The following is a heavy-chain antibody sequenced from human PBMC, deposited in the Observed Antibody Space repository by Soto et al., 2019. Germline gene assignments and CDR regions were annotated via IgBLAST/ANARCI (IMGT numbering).Heavy chain of an antibody. CDR3: ARDSGPGTIFGVVIDYYYYYGMDV. CDR2: IDPSGSYT. V-gene: IGHV5-10-1*01. D-gene: IGHD3-3*01. CDR1: GYGFTTYW. J-gene: IGHJ6*02. Sequence: PGESLKISCKASGYGFTTYWISWVRQMPGKGLEWMGRIDPSGSYTNYSPPFQGHVSMSVDKSISTAYLQWSSLRSDDTAVYYCARDSGPGTIFGVVIDYYYYYGMDVWGQGTTVTVSS.